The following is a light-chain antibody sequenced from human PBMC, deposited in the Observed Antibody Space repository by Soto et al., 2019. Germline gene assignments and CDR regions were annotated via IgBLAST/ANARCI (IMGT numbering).Light chain of an antibody. J-gene: IGLJ1*01. V-gene: IGLV2-14*01. Sequence: QSVLTQPASVSGPPGQSITISCTGTSSDVGGYNYVSWYQQHPGKAPKLMIYEVSNRPSGVSNRFSGSKSGNTASLTISGLQAEDEADYYCSSYTSSSTPCVFGTGTKVTVL. CDR1: SSDVGGYNY. CDR3: SSYTSSSTPCV. CDR2: EVS.